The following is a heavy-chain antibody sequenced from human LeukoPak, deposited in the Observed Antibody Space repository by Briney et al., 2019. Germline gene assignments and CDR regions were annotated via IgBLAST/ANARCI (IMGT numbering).Heavy chain of an antibody. V-gene: IGHV3-30*18. D-gene: IGHD5-24*01. CDR2: ISYDGSNK. Sequence: PGGSLRLSCAASGFTFSSYGMHWVRQAPGKGLEWVAVISYDGSNKYYADSVKGRFTISRDNSKNTLYLQMNSLRAEDTAVYYCAKMRFFYNWFDPWGQGTLVTVSP. J-gene: IGHJ5*02. CDR3: AKMRFFYNWFDP. CDR1: GFTFSSYG.